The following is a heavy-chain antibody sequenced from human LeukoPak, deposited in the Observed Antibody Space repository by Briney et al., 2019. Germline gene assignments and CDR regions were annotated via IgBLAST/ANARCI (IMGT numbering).Heavy chain of an antibody. V-gene: IGHV4-30-4*01. CDR2: IYYSENT. Sequence: SETLSLTCTVSGGSISDGVYYWNWIRQSPGKGLEWIGYIYYSENTYYNPSLKSRVTISIDTSKNRFFLKVTSVTAADTATYFCAREKAAYCTGDCHSFDRWGQGILVTVSS. J-gene: IGHJ5*02. CDR3: AREKAAYCTGDCHSFDR. D-gene: IGHD2-21*02. CDR1: GGSISDGVYY.